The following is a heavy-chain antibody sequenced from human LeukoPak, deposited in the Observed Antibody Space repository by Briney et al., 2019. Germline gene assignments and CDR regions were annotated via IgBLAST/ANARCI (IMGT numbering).Heavy chain of an antibody. Sequence: SETLSLTCAVYGGSFSGYYWSWIRQPPGKGLEWIGEINHSGSTNYNPSLKSRVTISVDTSKNQFSLKLSSVTATDTAVYYCAGGHPVTTVTPTAPDYWGQGTLVTVSS. V-gene: IGHV4-34*01. CDR1: GGSFSGYY. CDR3: AGGHPVTTVTPTAPDY. J-gene: IGHJ4*02. D-gene: IGHD4-17*01. CDR2: INHSGST.